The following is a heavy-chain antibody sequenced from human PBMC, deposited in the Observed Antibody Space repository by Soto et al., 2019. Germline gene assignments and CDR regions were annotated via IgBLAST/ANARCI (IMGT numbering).Heavy chain of an antibody. V-gene: IGHV3-23*01. CDR1: GFSFSDYA. CDR3: AKRSPYSSGWYSPIFGY. Sequence: GGSLRLSCAASGFSFSDYAMSWVRQAPGKGLEWVSVISESGGSTHYADSVRGRFTVSRDNSKNSLFLRMNSLRDEDTAVYFCAKRSPYSSGWYSPIFGYWGQGALVTVSS. CDR2: ISESGGST. D-gene: IGHD6-13*01. J-gene: IGHJ4*02.